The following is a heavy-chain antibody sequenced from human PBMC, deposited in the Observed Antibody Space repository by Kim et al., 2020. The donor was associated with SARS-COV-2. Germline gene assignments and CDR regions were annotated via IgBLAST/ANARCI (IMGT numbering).Heavy chain of an antibody. CDR3: VRDSSATY. CDR2: INTDDTII. Sequence: GGSLRLSCAASGFTFSRHWMHWVRQAPGKGLMWISRINTDDTIIDYADSVKGRFTISRDNAKSTLYLQMNSLRDEDTAVYYCVRDSSATYWGQGTLVTVS. V-gene: IGHV3-74*01. J-gene: IGHJ4*02. D-gene: IGHD3-22*01. CDR1: GFTFSRHW.